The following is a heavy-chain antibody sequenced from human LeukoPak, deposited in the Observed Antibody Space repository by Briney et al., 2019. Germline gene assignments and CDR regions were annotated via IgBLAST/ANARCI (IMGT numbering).Heavy chain of an antibody. CDR2: INPNSGGT. V-gene: IGHV1-2*02. CDR1: GYTFTGYY. Sequence: ASVKVSCKASGYTFTGYYMHWVRQAPGQGLEWMGWINPNSGGTNYAQKFQGGVTMTRDTSISTAYMELSRLRSDDTAVYYCAREGAGYSSGWYKTWGQGTLVTVSS. D-gene: IGHD6-19*01. J-gene: IGHJ5*02. CDR3: AREGAGYSSGWYKT.